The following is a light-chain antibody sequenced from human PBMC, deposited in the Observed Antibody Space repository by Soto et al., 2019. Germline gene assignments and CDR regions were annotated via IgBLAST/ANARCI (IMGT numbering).Light chain of an antibody. CDR2: EVS. CDR1: SSDVGGYNY. V-gene: IGLV2-14*01. Sequence: QSALTQPASVSGSPGQSITISCTGTSSDVGGYNYVSWYRQHPGKAPKLMICEVSNRPSGVSNRFSGSKSGNTASLTISGLQAEDEADYYCSSYTSSSTLYVFGTGTKVTVL. CDR3: SSYTSSSTLYV. J-gene: IGLJ1*01.